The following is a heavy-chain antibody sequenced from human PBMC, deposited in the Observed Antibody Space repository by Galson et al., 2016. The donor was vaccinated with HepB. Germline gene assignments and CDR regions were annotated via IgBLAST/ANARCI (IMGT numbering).Heavy chain of an antibody. CDR3: AQGVGWLRFAFGS. D-gene: IGHD5-12*01. V-gene: IGHV3-48*01. Sequence: SLRLSCAASGFALSSFNMNWVRQTPGKGLEWISYISSSRNTIDYAGSVKGRFTISRDDAKNSLYLQMNNLSVGDTAIYHCAQGVGWLRFAFGSWGQGTLVTVSS. CDR1: GFALSSFN. J-gene: IGHJ5*01. CDR2: ISSSRNTI.